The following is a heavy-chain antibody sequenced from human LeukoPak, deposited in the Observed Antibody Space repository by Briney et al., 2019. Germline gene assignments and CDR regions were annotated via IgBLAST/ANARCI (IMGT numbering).Heavy chain of an antibody. V-gene: IGHV4-4*07. CDR3: ARGGDSSGTKYHLDN. CDR1: GDPISDYC. D-gene: IGHD3-22*01. Sequence: SETLSLTCTVSGDPISDYCWTWIRQPAGKGLEWIGRIYGNGSTNYNPSLKSRVAMSIDTSKMQFSLKLRSVTAADTAVYYCARGGDSSGTKYHLDNWGQGTLVTVSS. J-gene: IGHJ4*02. CDR2: IYGNGST.